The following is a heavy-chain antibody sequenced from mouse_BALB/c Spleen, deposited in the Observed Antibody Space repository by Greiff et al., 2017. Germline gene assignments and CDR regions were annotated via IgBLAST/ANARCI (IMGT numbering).Heavy chain of an antibody. J-gene: IGHJ3*01. CDR1: GYTFTSYV. D-gene: IGHD3-1*01. CDR2: INPYNDGT. V-gene: IGHV1-14*01. CDR3: ARRSSGYLAWFAY. Sequence: EVKLQESGPELVKPGASVKMSCKASGYTFTSYVMHWVKQQPGQGLEWIGYINPYNDGTKYNEKFKGKATLTSDKSSSTAYMQLSSLTSEDSAVYYCARRSSGYLAWFAYWRRGTLLTLSA.